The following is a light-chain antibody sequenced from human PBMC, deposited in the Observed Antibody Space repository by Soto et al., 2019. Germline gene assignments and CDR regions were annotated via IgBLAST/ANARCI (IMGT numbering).Light chain of an antibody. CDR2: EGS. CDR1: SSDVGSYKF. J-gene: IGLJ1*01. Sequence: QSALTQPASVSGSPGQSITISCTGTSSDVGSYKFVSWYQHHPGKAPKIMIYEGSKRPSGVSNRFSGSKSGNTASLTISGLQAEDEADYYCCSYAGSSTYVFGTGTKVTVL. CDR3: CSYAGSSTYV. V-gene: IGLV2-23*01.